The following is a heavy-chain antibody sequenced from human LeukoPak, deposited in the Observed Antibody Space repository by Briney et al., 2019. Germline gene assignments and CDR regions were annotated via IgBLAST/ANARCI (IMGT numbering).Heavy chain of an antibody. Sequence: GSLRLSCAASGITFSSYGMHWVRQAPGKGLEWVAVIWYDGSNKYYADSVKGRFTISRDNSKNTLYLQMNSLRAEDTAVYYCARDRYDSSGYVDYWGQGTLVTVSS. CDR3: ARDRYDSSGYVDY. D-gene: IGHD3-22*01. CDR1: GITFSSYG. CDR2: IWYDGSNK. V-gene: IGHV3-33*01. J-gene: IGHJ4*02.